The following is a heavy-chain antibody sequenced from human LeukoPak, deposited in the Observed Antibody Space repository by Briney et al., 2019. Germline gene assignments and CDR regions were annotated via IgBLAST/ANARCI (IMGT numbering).Heavy chain of an antibody. J-gene: IGHJ4*02. CDR3: ARHASWGATHFDY. CDR2: IYYSGNT. Sequence: PSETLSLTCIVSGGSISSSSYYWGWIRQPPGKGLEWIGSIYYSGNTYYNSSLKSRVTISGDTSKNQFSLKLSSVTAADTAVYYCARHASWGATHFDYWGQGTLVTVSS. D-gene: IGHD1-26*01. CDR1: GGSISSSSYY. V-gene: IGHV4-39*01.